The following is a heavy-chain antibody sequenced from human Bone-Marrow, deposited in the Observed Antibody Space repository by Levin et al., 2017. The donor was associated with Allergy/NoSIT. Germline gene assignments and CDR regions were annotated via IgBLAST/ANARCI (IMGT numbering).Heavy chain of an antibody. J-gene: IGHJ4*02. Sequence: SVKVSCKASGGTFSSYTISWVRQAPGQGLEWMGRIIPILGIANYAQKFQGRVTITADKSTSTAYMELSSLRSEDTAVYYCARDFGMATNPLDYWGQGTLVTVSS. V-gene: IGHV1-69*04. CDR2: IIPILGIA. CDR3: ARDFGMATNPLDY. D-gene: IGHD5-24*01. CDR1: GGTFSSYT.